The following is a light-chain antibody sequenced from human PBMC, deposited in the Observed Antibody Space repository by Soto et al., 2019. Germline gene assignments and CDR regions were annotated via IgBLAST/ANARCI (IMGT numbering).Light chain of an antibody. J-gene: IGLJ2*01. V-gene: IGLV9-49*01. CDR2: VATGGIGG. Sequence: QSVLTQPPSTSASLGASVTLTCTLSSGYGNYKVDWYQQRPGKGPRFVMRVATGGIGGSKGDGIPDHFSVLGSALTRSLTIKNSQEEDEGAYHCAEYHGSGSNGHVLFGGGTKLTVL. CDR3: AEYHGSGSNGHVL. CDR1: SGYGNYK.